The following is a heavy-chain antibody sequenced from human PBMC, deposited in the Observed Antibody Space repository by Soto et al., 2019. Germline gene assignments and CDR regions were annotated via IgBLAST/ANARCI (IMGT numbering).Heavy chain of an antibody. D-gene: IGHD4-17*01. Sequence: GASVKVSCKASGYTFSSNYMHWVRQAPGQGLEWMGIINPSGGSTSYAQKFQGRVTLTSDTSTSTVYMELRSLRSDDTAVYYCASGYGDSLYYFDYWGQGTLVTVSS. CDR2: INPSGGST. CDR1: GYTFSSNY. CDR3: ASGYGDSLYYFDY. V-gene: IGHV1-46*01. J-gene: IGHJ4*02.